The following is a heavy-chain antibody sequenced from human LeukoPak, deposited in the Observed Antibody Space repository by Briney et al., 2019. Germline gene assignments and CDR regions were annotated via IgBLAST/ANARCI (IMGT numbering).Heavy chain of an antibody. CDR1: GFTLGSHD. CDR2: IASGFQT. J-gene: IGHJ4*02. Sequence: GGSLRLSCTASGFTLGSHDMHWVRHTPGEGLGWVAAIASGFQTFYAGSVKGRFTVSREDAKNSLYLQMNSLRAGDTAVYYCVREARGYHYTYFDYWGQGTLVTVSS. D-gene: IGHD5-18*01. CDR3: VREARGYHYTYFDY. V-gene: IGHV3-13*01.